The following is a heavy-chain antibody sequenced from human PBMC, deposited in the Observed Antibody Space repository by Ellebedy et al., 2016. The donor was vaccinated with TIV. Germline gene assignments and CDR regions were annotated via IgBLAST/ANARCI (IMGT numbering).Heavy chain of an antibody. Sequence: SETLSLXCAVSGGSISSSNWWSWVRQPPGKGLEWIGEIYHSGSTNYNPSLKSRVTISVDTSKNQFSLKLSSVTAADTAVYYCARGLSAAVAGINWFDPWGQGTLVTVSS. CDR1: GGSISSSNW. CDR3: ARGLSAAVAGINWFDP. CDR2: IYHSGST. V-gene: IGHV4-4*02. J-gene: IGHJ5*02. D-gene: IGHD6-19*01.